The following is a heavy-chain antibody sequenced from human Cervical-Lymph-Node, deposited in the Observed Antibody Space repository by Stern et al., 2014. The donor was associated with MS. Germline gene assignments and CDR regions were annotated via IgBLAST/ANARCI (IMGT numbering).Heavy chain of an antibody. V-gene: IGHV1-18*01. Sequence: QVQLVQSGAEVKKPGASVTVSCKASGYTFTSYGISWVRQAPGQGLEWMGWNSSYNGNTTYAKKLQDRGAMTTDTSTSTAYMELRSLRSDDTAVYYCARGLLGSENVFDIWGQGTMVTVSS. CDR2: NSSYNGNT. CDR1: GYTFTSYG. J-gene: IGHJ3*02. CDR3: ARGLLGSENVFDI. D-gene: IGHD2-15*01.